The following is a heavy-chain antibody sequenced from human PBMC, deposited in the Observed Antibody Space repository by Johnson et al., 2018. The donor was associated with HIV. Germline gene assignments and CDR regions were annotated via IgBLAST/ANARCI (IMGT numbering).Heavy chain of an antibody. Sequence: LVESGGGVVQPGTSLRLSCAASGFTFSSFAMHWVRQAPGKGLEWMAFISYDGSNKYFTDSVRGRFTISRDNSKNTLFLQMNSLRAEDTAVYYCAKDLSIAARPAAFDIWGQGTMVTVSS. CDR2: ISYDGSNK. CDR1: GFTFSSFA. CDR3: AKDLSIAARPAAFDI. V-gene: IGHV3-30-3*01. J-gene: IGHJ3*02. D-gene: IGHD6-6*01.